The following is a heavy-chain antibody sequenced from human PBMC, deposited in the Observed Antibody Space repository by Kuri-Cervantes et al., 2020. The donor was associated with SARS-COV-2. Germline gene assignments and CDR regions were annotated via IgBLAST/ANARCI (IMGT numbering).Heavy chain of an antibody. Sequence: SVKVSCKASGGTFSTYSISWVRQAPGQGLEWMGGITPIFGTANYAQNFQGRVTITADESTSTAYMEPSSLRSDDTAVYYCARDAIAARPVDAFDIWGQGTMVTVSS. J-gene: IGHJ3*02. V-gene: IGHV1-69*13. D-gene: IGHD6-6*01. CDR2: ITPIFGTA. CDR3: ARDAIAARPVDAFDI. CDR1: GGTFSTYS.